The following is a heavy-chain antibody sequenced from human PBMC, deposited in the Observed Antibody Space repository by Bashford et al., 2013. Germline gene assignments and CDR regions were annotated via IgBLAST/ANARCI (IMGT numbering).Heavy chain of an antibody. D-gene: IGHD2-15*01. Sequence: GGSISNYYWSWIRAAPQGKGLGLDWGISFTMGSANYNPSLKSRLTISVDTSKNQFSLNLNSVTAADTAVYYCARGPRGPAATGYDAHGYYYMGRLGKGTHGHPSP. CDR3: ARGPRGPAATGYDAHGYYYMGR. CDR1: GGSISNYY. J-gene: IGHJ6*03. CDR2: SFTMGSA. V-gene: IGHV4-59*12.